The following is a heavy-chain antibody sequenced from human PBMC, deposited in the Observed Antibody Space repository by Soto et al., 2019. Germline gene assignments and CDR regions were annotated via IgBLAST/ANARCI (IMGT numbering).Heavy chain of an antibody. CDR2: IIPIFGTT. V-gene: IGHV1-69*05. D-gene: IGHD3-9*01. CDR1: GGTFSSYA. Sequence: SVKVSCKASGGTFSSYAISWVRQAPGQGLEWMGGIIPIFGTTNYAQKFQGRVTMTTDESTSTAYMELSRLRSDDTAVYYCARAVLRYFDWAGPDAFDIWGQGTMVTVSS. J-gene: IGHJ3*02. CDR3: ARAVLRYFDWAGPDAFDI.